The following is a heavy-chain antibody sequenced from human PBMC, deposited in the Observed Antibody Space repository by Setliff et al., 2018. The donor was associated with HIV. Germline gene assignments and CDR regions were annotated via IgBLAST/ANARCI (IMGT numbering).Heavy chain of an antibody. CDR3: ARGWEGGMDY. CDR2: INPSGGST. CDR1: GYTFTRYF. Sequence: ASVMVSCKASGYTFTRYFMHCVRQAPGQGLEWLGMINPSGGSTWYAQKFQGRVTMTGDTSTNTLYMELSSLRSEDTAVYYCARGWEGGMDYWGQGTLVTV. V-gene: IGHV1-46*01. J-gene: IGHJ4*02. D-gene: IGHD1-26*01.